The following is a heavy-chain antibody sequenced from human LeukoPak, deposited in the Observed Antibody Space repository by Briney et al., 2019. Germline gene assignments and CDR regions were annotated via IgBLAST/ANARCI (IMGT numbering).Heavy chain of an antibody. J-gene: IGHJ4*02. D-gene: IGHD6-13*01. CDR3: AKDGSFSSPFDY. CDR1: GFTFSSYG. V-gene: IGHV3-30*02. CDR2: IRSVGGKT. Sequence: GASLRLSCEASGFTFSSYGMHWVRQAPGQGLEWMAFIRSVGGKTYYAQSFKGRFTISRDNSKNTVYMQMNSLRSEDTAVYYCAKDGSFSSPFDYWGQGTLVTVSS.